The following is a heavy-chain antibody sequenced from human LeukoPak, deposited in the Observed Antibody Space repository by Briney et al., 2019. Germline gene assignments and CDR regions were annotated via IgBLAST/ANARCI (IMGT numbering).Heavy chain of an antibody. CDR3: ARGVSGTYYLQTFDY. Sequence: GGSLRLSCAASGFIFSSYAMSWVRQAPGEGLEWVSAISGGGGKTHYADSVKGRFTISGDNSKNTPYLQMNSLRAEDTAVYYCARGVSGTYYLQTFDYWGQGTLVTVSS. CDR1: GFIFSSYA. J-gene: IGHJ4*02. CDR2: ISGGGGKT. V-gene: IGHV3-23*01. D-gene: IGHD1-26*01.